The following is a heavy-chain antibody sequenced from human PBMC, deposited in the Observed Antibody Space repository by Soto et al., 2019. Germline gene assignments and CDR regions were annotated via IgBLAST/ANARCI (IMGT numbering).Heavy chain of an antibody. CDR2: INPSGGST. J-gene: IGHJ3*02. CDR1: GYTFTSYY. CDR3: ARAGGSDSSGYPLGAFDI. V-gene: IGHV1-46*01. D-gene: IGHD3-22*01. Sequence: ASVKVSFKASGYTFTSYYMHWVRQAPGQGLEWMGIINPSGGSTSYAQKFQGRVTMTRDTSTSTVYMELSSLRSEDTAVYYCARAGGSDSSGYPLGAFDIWGQGTMVTVSS.